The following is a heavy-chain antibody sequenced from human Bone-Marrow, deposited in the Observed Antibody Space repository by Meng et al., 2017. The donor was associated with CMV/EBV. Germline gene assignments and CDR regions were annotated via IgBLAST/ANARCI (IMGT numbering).Heavy chain of an antibody. CDR3: ARVNNDFYDFWNGYLDI. Sequence: SETLSLTCIVSGASISDGGYYWSWIRQRPGEGLEWIGYIYNRGGTQYNPFLDSRLTISISDTSKNRFSLKLTSVTAADTAVYYCARVNNDFYDFWNGYLDIWGQGTLVTVSS. CDR1: GASISDGGYY. D-gene: IGHD3-3*01. CDR2: IYNRGGT. V-gene: IGHV4-31*03. J-gene: IGHJ4*02.